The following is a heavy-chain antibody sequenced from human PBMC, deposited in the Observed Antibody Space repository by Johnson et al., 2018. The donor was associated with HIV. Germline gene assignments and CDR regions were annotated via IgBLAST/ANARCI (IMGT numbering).Heavy chain of an antibody. D-gene: IGHD1-26*01. CDR3: AKDVRWEDAFDI. CDR1: GFTFSNYG. CDR2: IKSKTDGGTT. J-gene: IGHJ3*02. Sequence: VQLVESGGGVVQPGRSLRLSCAASGFTFSNYGMHWVRQAPGKGLEWVGRIKSKTDGGTTDYAAPVKGRFTIPRDDSKNTLYLQMNRLKTEDTAVYYCAKDVRWEDAFDIWGQGTMVTVSS. V-gene: IGHV3-15*01.